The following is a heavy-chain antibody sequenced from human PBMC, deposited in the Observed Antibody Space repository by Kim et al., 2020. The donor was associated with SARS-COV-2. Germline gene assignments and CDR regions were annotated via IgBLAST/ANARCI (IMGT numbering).Heavy chain of an antibody. CDR1: GFTFRSYA. CDR2: IYSGGSST. D-gene: IGHD3-10*01. Sequence: GGSLRLSCAASGFTFRSYAMSWVRQAPGKGLEWVSVIYSGGSSTSYADSVKGRFTISRDNSKNTLYLQMNSLRAEDTAVYYCAKDQGTGFGELLYGMDVWGHGTTVTVSS. CDR3: AKDQGTGFGELLYGMDV. V-gene: IGHV3-23*03. J-gene: IGHJ6*02.